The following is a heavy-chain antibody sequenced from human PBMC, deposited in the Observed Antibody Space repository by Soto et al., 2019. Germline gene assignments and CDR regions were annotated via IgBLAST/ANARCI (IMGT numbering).Heavy chain of an antibody. CDR3: ARTSDYGGNSFDP. CDR2: IYYSGST. J-gene: IGHJ5*02. V-gene: IGHV4-30-4*01. CDR1: GGSISSSDYY. Sequence: QVQLQESGPGLLEPSQTLSLTCIVSGGSISSSDYYWSGIRQPPGKGLEWIGYIYYSGSTYYNPSRKSRVTISVDTSKNQFSLKLSSVTAADTAVYYCARTSDYGGNSFDPWGQGTLVTVSS. D-gene: IGHD4-17*01.